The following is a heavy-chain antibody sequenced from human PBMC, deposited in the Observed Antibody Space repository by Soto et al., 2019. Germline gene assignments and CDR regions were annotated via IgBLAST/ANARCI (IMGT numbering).Heavy chain of an antibody. J-gene: IGHJ5*02. CDR2: INHSGST. D-gene: IGHD2-2*01. CDR3: ARGCGSTSCRGRGNWFDP. V-gene: IGHV4-34*01. Sequence: QVQLQQWGAGLLKPSETLSLTCAVYGGSFRGYYLSWIRQPQGKGLEWIGEINHSGSTNYNPSLKSRVTLSVDTSKNPFSLKLSSVTAADTAVYSWARGCGSTSCRGRGNWFDPWGQGTLVTVSS. CDR1: GGSFRGYY.